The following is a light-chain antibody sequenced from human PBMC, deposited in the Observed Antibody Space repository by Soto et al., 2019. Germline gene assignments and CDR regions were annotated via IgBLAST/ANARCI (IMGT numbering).Light chain of an antibody. CDR3: QQSYSTLIT. CDR2: DAS. Sequence: DIQMTQSPSSLSASVGDRVTITCRASQNISKYLNWYQQKLGKAPKLLIYDASSLESGVPSRFSGSGSGTDFTLTISSLQPEDFATYYCQQSYSTLITFGQGTRLEIK. CDR1: QNISKY. V-gene: IGKV1-39*01. J-gene: IGKJ5*01.